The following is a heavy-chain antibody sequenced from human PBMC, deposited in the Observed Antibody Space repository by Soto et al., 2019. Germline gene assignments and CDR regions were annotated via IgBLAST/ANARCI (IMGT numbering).Heavy chain of an antibody. CDR1: GYTFTGYY. J-gene: IGHJ5*02. Sequence: ASVKVSCKASGYTFTGYYMHWGRQAPGQGLEWMGWINPNSGGTHYAQKFQGRVTMTRDTSISTAYMELSRLRSDDTAVYYCARDPPGATATTGWYNWFDPWGQGTLVTVSS. V-gene: IGHV1-2*02. D-gene: IGHD1-1*01. CDR2: INPNSGGT. CDR3: ARDPPGATATTGWYNWFDP.